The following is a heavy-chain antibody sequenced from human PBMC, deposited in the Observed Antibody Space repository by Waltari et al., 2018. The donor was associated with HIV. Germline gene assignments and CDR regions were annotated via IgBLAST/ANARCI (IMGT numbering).Heavy chain of an antibody. CDR1: GFTFSSYG. CDR3: ASPQRPGIASLDY. J-gene: IGHJ4*02. V-gene: IGHV3-33*01. D-gene: IGHD6-13*01. Sequence: QVQLVESGGGVVQPGGSLRLSCAASGFTFSSYGKPWVRQAPGKGLEWVSVIWYVGSNKDYADSVKGRFTISRDNSKNTLYLQMNSLRAEDTAVYYCASPQRPGIASLDYWGQGTLVTVSS. CDR2: IWYVGSNK.